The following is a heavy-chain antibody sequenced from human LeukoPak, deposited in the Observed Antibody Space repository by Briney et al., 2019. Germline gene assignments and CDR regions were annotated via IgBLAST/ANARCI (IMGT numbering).Heavy chain of an antibody. Sequence: SETLSLTCTVSGGSISSGGYYWGWIRQPPGKGLEWIGNIYYSGSTYYNPSLKSRVTISVDTSKNQFSLKVSSATAADTAVYYCARHSVAVTSWSFNYFDYWGQGTLVPVSS. CDR1: GGSISSGGYY. J-gene: IGHJ4*02. CDR3: ARHSVAVTSWSFNYFDY. D-gene: IGHD2-2*01. V-gene: IGHV4-39*01. CDR2: IYYSGST.